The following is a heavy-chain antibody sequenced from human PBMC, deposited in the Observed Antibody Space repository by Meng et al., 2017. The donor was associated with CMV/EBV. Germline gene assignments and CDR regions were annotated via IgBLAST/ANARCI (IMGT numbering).Heavy chain of an antibody. CDR1: GGTFSSYT. J-gene: IGHJ3*02. CDR2: IIPILGIA. D-gene: IGHD5-24*01. V-gene: IGHV1-69*02. CDR3: ARRCREGAFDI. Sequence: SCKASGGTFSSYTISWVRQAPGQGLEWMGRIIPILGIANYAQKFQGRVTITADKSTSTAYMELSSLRSEDTAVYYCARRCREGAFDIWGQGTMVTVSS.